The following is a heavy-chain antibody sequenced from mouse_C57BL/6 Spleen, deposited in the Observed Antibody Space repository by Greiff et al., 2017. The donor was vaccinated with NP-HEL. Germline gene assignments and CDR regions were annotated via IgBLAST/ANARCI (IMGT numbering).Heavy chain of an antibody. CDR3: ASPYGNYVKAMDY. CDR2: INPDSSTI. J-gene: IGHJ4*01. Sequence: EVKLLESGGGLVQPGGSLKLSCAASGIDFSRYWMSWVRRAPGKGLEWIGEINPDSSTINYAPSLKDKFIISRDNAKNTLYLQMSKVRSEDTALYYCASPYGNYVKAMDYWGQGTSVTVSS. V-gene: IGHV4-1*01. D-gene: IGHD2-1*01. CDR1: GIDFSRYW.